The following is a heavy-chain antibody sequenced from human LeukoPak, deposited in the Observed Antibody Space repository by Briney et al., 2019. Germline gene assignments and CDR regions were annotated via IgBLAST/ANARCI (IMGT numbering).Heavy chain of an antibody. J-gene: IGHJ5*02. Sequence: GASVKVSCKASGSTFSSYAISWVRQAPGQGLEWMGRIIPILGIANYAQKFQGRVTITADKSTSTAYMELSSLRSEDTAVYYCARGLTTVYNWFDPWGQGTLVTVSS. CDR1: GSTFSSYA. CDR3: ARGLTTVYNWFDP. D-gene: IGHD4-17*01. CDR2: IIPILGIA. V-gene: IGHV1-69*04.